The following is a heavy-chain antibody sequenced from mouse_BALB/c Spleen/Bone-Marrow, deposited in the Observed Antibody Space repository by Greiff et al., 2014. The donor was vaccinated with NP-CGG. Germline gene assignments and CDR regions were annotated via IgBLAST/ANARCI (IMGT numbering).Heavy chain of an antibody. Sequence: VKLMESGAELARPGASVKMSCKASGYTFTSYTMHWVKQRPGQGLEWIGYINPSSGYTNYNQKFKDKATLTADKSSSTAYMQLSSLTSEDSAVYYFAAGYYGNSGWFAYWGQGTLVTVSA. CDR1: GYTFTSYT. CDR2: INPSSGYT. J-gene: IGHJ3*01. CDR3: AAGYYGNSGWFAY. D-gene: IGHD2-1*01. V-gene: IGHV1-4*01.